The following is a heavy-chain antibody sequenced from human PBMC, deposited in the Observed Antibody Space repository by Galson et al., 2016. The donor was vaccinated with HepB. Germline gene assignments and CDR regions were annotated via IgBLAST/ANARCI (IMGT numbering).Heavy chain of an antibody. CDR3: VKTGKVS. V-gene: IGHV3-64*05. J-gene: IGHJ4*02. Sequence: SLRLSCAASGFTFSSYAMYWVRQAPGKGLEYVSAISNNGRSTNYADSVKGRFTISRDNSKNMLYAQMSSMRAKDTAVYYGVKTGKVSWGQGTLVTVSS. CDR2: ISNNGRST. D-gene: IGHD1-14*01. CDR1: GFTFSSYA.